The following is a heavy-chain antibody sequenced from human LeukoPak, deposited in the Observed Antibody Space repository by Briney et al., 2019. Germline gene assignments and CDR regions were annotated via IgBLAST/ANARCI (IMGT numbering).Heavy chain of an antibody. CDR1: RCSIISSY. D-gene: IGHD6-19*01. V-gene: IGHV4-59*08. CDR2: IHHSGYS. CDR3: ARRGHRSGSARGWYFDL. J-gene: IGHJ2*01. Sequence: SETLSLTCTVSRCSIISSYWNWIRQPPGKGLQWIGFIHHSGYSDFNPSLTSRVTISVDASKNQFSLKLRSVTAADSAVYYCARRGHRSGSARGWYFDLWGRGTLVTVSS.